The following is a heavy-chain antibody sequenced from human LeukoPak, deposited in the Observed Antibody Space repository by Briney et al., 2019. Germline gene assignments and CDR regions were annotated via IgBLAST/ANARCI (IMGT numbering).Heavy chain of an antibody. CDR1: GFTFSSYG. CDR3: AKDLLAYCGDDCPFDY. D-gene: IGHD2-21*02. V-gene: IGHV3-33*06. CDR2: IWYDGSNK. J-gene: IGHJ4*02. Sequence: GRSLRLSCAASGFTFSSYGMHWVRQAPGKGLEWVAVIWYDGSNKYYADSVKGRFTISRDNSKNTLYLQMNSLRAEDTAVYYCAKDLLAYCGDDCPFDYWGQGTLVTVSS.